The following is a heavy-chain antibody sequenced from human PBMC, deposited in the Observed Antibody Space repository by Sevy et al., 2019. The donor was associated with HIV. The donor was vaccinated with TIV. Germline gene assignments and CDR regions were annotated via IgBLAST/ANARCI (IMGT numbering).Heavy chain of an antibody. CDR3: ANKRGYSHGPFDY. V-gene: IGHV4-30-4*01. CDR2: IHFSGGT. Sequence: SLSLTCTVSGGSISSSDSYWSWIRQPPGKGVEWIGYIHFSGGTYYNPFLKSRVTMSVDTSERQFSLSLSFMTAADTAVYYRANKRGYSHGPFDYWGQGALVIVSS. D-gene: IGHD5-12*01. CDR1: GGSISSSDSY. J-gene: IGHJ4*02.